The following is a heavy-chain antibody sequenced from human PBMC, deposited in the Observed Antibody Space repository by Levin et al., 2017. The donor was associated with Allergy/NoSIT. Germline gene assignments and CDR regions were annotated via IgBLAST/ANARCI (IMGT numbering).Heavy chain of an antibody. J-gene: IGHJ4*02. CDR3: ARLTSSAL. D-gene: IGHD3-16*01. V-gene: IGHV4-59*08. CDR1: GGSIDNYY. Sequence: SETLSLTCTFSGGSIDNYYWSWIRQPPGKGPEWIGHIYYTGTTNYNPSLTSRVTISVDTSKNQFSLRLSSVTAADTAVYYCARLTSSALWGRGTLVTVSS. CDR2: IYYTGTT.